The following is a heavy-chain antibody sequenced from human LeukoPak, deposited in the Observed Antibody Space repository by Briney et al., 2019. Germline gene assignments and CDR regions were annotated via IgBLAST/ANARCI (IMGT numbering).Heavy chain of an antibody. CDR3: ARGSHAFDI. D-gene: IGHD3-10*01. V-gene: IGHV3-23*01. J-gene: IGHJ3*02. Sequence: GGSLRLSCAASGFTFSSFAMSWVRQAPGKGLEWVSGISGSGGTTYYADSVKGRFTISRDNSKNTLYLQMNSLRAEDTAVYYCARGSHAFDIWGQGTMVTVSS. CDR2: ISGSGGTT. CDR1: GFTFSSFA.